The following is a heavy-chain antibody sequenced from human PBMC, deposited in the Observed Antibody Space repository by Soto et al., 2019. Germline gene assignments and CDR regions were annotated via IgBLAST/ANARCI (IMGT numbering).Heavy chain of an antibody. CDR2: INAGNGNT. CDR3: ARGYDFWSGYYIGDY. Sequence: QVQLVQSGAEVKKPGASVKVSCKASRYTFTSYAMHWVRQAPGQRLEWMGWINAGNGNTKYSQKFQGRVTITRDTSASTAYMELSSLRSEDTAVYYCARGYDFWSGYYIGDYWGQGTLVTVSS. V-gene: IGHV1-3*01. CDR1: RYTFTSYA. D-gene: IGHD3-3*01. J-gene: IGHJ4*02.